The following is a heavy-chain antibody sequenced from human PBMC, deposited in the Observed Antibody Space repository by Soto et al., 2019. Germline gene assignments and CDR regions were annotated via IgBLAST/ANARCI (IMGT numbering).Heavy chain of an antibody. CDR2: LYWDDTR. CDR3: AHYTTDTYFDV. V-gene: IGHV2-5*02. J-gene: IGHJ6*04. CDR1: GFSLYTGGVG. D-gene: IGHD1-1*01. Sequence: QITLKESSPTLVKPTQTLTLTCSFSGFSLYTGGVGVGWIRQPPGKALEWLALLYWDDTRRYNPSLKNTLTIAKDTSETQVVLTVTDMGPVDTGTYFCAHYTTDTYFDVWGKGAPVPVSS.